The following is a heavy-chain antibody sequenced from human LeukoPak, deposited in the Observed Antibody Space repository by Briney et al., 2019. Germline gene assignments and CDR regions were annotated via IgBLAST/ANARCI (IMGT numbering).Heavy chain of an antibody. CDR1: GYTFTSYA. J-gene: IGHJ1*01. V-gene: IGHV1-3*01. CDR2: INAGNGNT. CDR3: ARSLSGWRHEYFQH. Sequence: ASVKVSCKASGYTFTSYAMHWVRQAPGQRLEWMGWINAGNGNTKYSQKFQGRVTITRYTSASTAYMELSSLRSEDTAVYYCARSLSGWRHEYFQHWGQGTLVTVSS. D-gene: IGHD6-19*01.